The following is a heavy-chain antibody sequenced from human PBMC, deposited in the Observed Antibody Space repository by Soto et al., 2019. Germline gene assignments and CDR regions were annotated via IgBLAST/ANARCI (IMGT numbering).Heavy chain of an antibody. D-gene: IGHD6-19*01. Sequence: XSVKVSCKASVYTFTSYAMHWVRQAPGQRLEWMGWINAGNGNTKYSQKFQGRVTITRDTSASTAYMELSSLRSEDTAVYYCARTIAVAPLFDYWGQGTLVTVSS. CDR1: VYTFTSYA. V-gene: IGHV1-3*01. CDR3: ARTIAVAPLFDY. CDR2: INAGNGNT. J-gene: IGHJ4*02.